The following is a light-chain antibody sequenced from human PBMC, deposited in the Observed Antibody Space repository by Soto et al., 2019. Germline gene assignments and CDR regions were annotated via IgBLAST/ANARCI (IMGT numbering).Light chain of an antibody. Sequence: EIVMTQYPATMSVSPGERATISCRASQSVSSNLAWYQQKPGQAPRLLIYGASTRATGIPARFSGSVSGTEVTLTIISLQSEDFAVYYCQQYNNWPFTFGPGTKVDIK. CDR2: GAS. CDR1: QSVSSN. V-gene: IGKV3-15*01. J-gene: IGKJ3*01. CDR3: QQYNNWPFT.